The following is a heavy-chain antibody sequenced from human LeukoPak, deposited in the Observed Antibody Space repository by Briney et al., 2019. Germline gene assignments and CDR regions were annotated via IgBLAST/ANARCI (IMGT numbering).Heavy chain of an antibody. CDR1: GGTFSSYA. CDR3: AREWYYNSIGTISLDY. D-gene: IGHD3-22*01. Sequence: ASVKVSCKASGGTFSSYAISWVRQAPGQGLEWMGRIIPIFGTANYAQKFQGRVTITTDESTSTAYMELSSLRSEDTSVYYCAREWYYNSIGTISLDYWGQGTLVTVSS. CDR2: IIPIFGTA. V-gene: IGHV1-69*05. J-gene: IGHJ4*02.